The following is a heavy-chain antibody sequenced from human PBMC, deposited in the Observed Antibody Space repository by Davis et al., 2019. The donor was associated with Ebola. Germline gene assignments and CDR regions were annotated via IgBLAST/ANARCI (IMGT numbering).Heavy chain of an antibody. J-gene: IGHJ3*02. D-gene: IGHD3-22*01. CDR3: ARVGYYDNTENAFDI. Sequence: PSETLSLTCTVSGGSISSYYWSWIRQPAGKGLEWIGRIYTSGSTNYNPSLKSRVTMSVDTSKNQFSLYLTSVTAADTAVYYCARVGYYDNTENAFDIWGQGTIITVSS. CDR1: GGSISSYY. CDR2: IYTSGST. V-gene: IGHV4-4*07.